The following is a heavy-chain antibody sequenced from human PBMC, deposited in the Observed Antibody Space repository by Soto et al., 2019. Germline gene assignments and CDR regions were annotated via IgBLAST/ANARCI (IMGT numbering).Heavy chain of an antibody. CDR2: TSAYNGNT. CDR3: ARRQWLVGGYYYGLDV. D-gene: IGHD6-19*01. V-gene: IGHV1-18*01. CDR1: GYTFTSYV. J-gene: IGHJ6*02. Sequence: ASVKVSCKASGYTFTSYVISWVRQAPGQGLEWMGWTSAYNGNTNYAQKLQGRVTMTTDTSTSTAYMELRSLRSDDTAVYYCARRQWLVGGYYYGLDVWGQGTTVTVSS.